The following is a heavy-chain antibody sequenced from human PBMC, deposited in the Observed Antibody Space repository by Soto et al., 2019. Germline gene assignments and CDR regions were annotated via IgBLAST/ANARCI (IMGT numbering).Heavy chain of an antibody. D-gene: IGHD1-26*01. J-gene: IGHJ4*02. CDR3: AKDAGGSSYFDY. V-gene: IGHV3-30*18. CDR2: ISYDGSNE. Sequence: QVQPVEPGGGVVQPGRSLRLSCAASGFTFSSYGMHWVRQAPGKGLEWVAVISYDGSNEYYADSVKGRFTISRDNSKNTLYLQMNSLRAEDTAVYYCAKDAGGSSYFDYWGQGTLVTVSS. CDR1: GFTFSSYG.